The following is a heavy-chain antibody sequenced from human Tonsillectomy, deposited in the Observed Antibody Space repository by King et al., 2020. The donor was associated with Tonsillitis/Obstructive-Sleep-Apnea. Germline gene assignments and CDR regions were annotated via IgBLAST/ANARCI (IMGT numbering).Heavy chain of an antibody. D-gene: IGHD2-2*01. Sequence: VQLVESGAEVKKPGASVKVSCKASGYSFSSYGISWVRQAPGQGLEWMGWISAYNGNTNYAQKLQGRVTMTTDTSTSTAHMELRSLRSDDTAVYYCARDSNQLLPNDGFDIWGQGTMVTVSS. CDR1: GYSFSSYG. V-gene: IGHV1-18*01. CDR3: ARDSNQLLPNDGFDI. J-gene: IGHJ3*02. CDR2: ISAYNGNT.